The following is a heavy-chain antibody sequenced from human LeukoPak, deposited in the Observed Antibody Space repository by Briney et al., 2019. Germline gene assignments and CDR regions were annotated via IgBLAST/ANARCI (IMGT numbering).Heavy chain of an antibody. V-gene: IGHV3-7*03. J-gene: IGHJ4*02. CDR1: GFIFSSYW. Sequence: PGGSLRLSCAASGFIFSSYWMSWVRQAPGKGLEWVANIKQDGSEKYYVDSVKGRFTISRDNAKNSLYLQMNSLRAEDTAVYYCAKDGPVWGYYDSSGHFDYWGQGTLVTVSS. CDR2: IKQDGSEK. D-gene: IGHD3-22*01. CDR3: AKDGPVWGYYDSSGHFDY.